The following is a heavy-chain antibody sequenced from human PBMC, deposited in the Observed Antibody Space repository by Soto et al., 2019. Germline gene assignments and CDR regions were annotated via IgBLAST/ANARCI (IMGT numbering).Heavy chain of an antibody. V-gene: IGHV4-34*01. CDR3: ARGIQEGIVLIPAAAHDY. Sequence: QVQLQQWGAGLLKPSEPLSLTCAVYGGSFSGYYWSWIRQPPGKGLEWIGEINHSGSTNYNPSLKSRFTISVDTSKNEFSLKLSSVTAADTAVYYCARGIQEGIVLIPAAAHDYWGQGTLVTVSS. CDR1: GGSFSGYY. CDR2: INHSGST. D-gene: IGHD2-8*01. J-gene: IGHJ4*02.